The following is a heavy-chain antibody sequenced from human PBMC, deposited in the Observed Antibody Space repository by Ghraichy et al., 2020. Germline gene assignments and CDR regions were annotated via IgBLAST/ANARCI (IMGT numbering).Heavy chain of an antibody. V-gene: IGHV4-59*08. J-gene: IGHJ6*03. CDR3: ARHPVPSARVLLSGGHPAGYYYYLDV. Sequence: SETLSLTCTVSGGSFNSHYWSWVRQPPGKGLEWIGYISYSGSTNYSPSLRRRVSISLDSSRTHLSLTLKSVTATDTAVYFCARHPVPSARVLLSGGHPAGYYYYLDVWGRGTTVTVSS. CDR2: ISYSGST. CDR1: GGSFNSHY. D-gene: IGHD2-2*01.